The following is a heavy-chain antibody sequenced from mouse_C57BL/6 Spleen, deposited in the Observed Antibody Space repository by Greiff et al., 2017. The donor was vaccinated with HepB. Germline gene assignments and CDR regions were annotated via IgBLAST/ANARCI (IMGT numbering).Heavy chain of an antibody. D-gene: IGHD1-2*01. CDR3: ACLITTDAMDY. CDR1: GYTFTSYT. V-gene: IGHV1-4*01. Sequence: VQLQQSGAELARPGASVKMSCKASGYTFTSYTMHWVKQRPGQGLEWIGYINPSSGYTKYNQKFKDKATLTADKSSSTAYMQLSSLTSEDSAVYYCACLITTDAMDYWGQGTSVTVSS. CDR2: INPSSGYT. J-gene: IGHJ4*01.